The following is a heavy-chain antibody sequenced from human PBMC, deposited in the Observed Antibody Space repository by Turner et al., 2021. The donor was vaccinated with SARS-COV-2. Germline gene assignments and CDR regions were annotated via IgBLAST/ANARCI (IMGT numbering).Heavy chain of an antibody. D-gene: IGHD6-19*01. CDR2: IYYGGST. Sequence: QLQLQESGPGLVKPSETLSLTCTVSGGSISSNGYYWGWFRQPPGKGLGWIGSIYYGGSTYFNPSFKSRATISADMPKNQFSLRLTSLTAADTAVYSCSRRGLAVAATWGQGTLVTVSS. CDR1: GGSISSNGYY. CDR3: SRRGLAVAAT. J-gene: IGHJ5*02. V-gene: IGHV4-39*01.